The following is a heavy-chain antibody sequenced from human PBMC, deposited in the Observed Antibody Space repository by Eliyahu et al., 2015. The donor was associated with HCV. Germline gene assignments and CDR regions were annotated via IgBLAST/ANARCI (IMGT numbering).Heavy chain of an antibody. D-gene: IGHD3/OR15-3a*01. J-gene: IGHJ4*02. CDR2: VYYTGTT. CDR3: ARAAFYDVLTGEFFFDY. Sequence: QVQLQESGPGLVKPSGTLSLTCTVSGGSISTYYWNWIRQPPGQGLEWVGDVYYTGTTNYNASLKSRVTISVDTSKNQFSLKLSSVAAADTAVYYCARAAFYDVLTGEFFFDYWGQGTLVTVSS. V-gene: IGHV4-59*01. CDR1: GGSISTYY.